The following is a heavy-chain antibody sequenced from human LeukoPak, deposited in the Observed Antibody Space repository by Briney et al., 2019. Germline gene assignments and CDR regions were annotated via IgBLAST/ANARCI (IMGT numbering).Heavy chain of an antibody. CDR2: ISWNSGSI. V-gene: IGHV3-9*01. CDR1: GFTFDDYA. CDR3: AKSLGYTMIVPGVDV. Sequence: GGSLRLSCAASGFTFDDYAMHWVRQAPGKGLEWVSGISWNSGSIGYADSVKGRFTISRDNAKNSLCLQMNSLRAEDTALYYCAKSLGYTMIVPGVDVWGQGTTVTVSS. J-gene: IGHJ6*02. D-gene: IGHD3-22*01.